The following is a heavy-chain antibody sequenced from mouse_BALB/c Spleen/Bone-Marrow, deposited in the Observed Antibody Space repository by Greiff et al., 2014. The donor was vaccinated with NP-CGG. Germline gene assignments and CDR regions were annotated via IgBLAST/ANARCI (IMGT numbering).Heavy chain of an antibody. D-gene: IGHD1-1*01. CDR2: INPYNGGT. Sequence: EVQLQQSGPELVKPGASMKISCKASGYSFTDYTMTWVKQSHGKNLEWIGLINPYNGGTGYNQKFKGKATLTVDKSSSTAYMYLLSLTSEDSAVYYCSTYCGSGWYFDVWGAGTTVTVSS. V-gene: IGHV1-26*01. CDR1: GYSFTDYT. CDR3: STYCGSGWYFDV. J-gene: IGHJ1*01.